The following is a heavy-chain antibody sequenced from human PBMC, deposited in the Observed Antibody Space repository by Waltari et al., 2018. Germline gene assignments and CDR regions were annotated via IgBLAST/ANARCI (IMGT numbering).Heavy chain of an antibody. J-gene: IGHJ4*02. D-gene: IGHD3-3*01. CDR2: IIPIFGTA. Sequence: QVQLVQSGAEVKKPGSSVKVSCKASGGTFSSYAISRVRQAPGQGLEWMGGIIPIFGTANYAQKFQGRVTITTDESTSTAYMELSSLRSEDTAVYYCARVKGQGDFWSGYYSHWGQGTLVTVSS. V-gene: IGHV1-69*05. CDR3: ARVKGQGDFWSGYYSH. CDR1: GGTFSSYA.